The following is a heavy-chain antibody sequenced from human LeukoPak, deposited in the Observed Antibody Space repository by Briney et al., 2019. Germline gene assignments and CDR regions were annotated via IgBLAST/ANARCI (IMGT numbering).Heavy chain of an antibody. D-gene: IGHD6-6*01. CDR2: IHRSGNT. V-gene: IGHV4-38-2*02. J-gene: IGHJ4*02. CDR1: GPSISSGYY. CDR3: SRLLLPARPRVDH. Sequence: KGSETLSLTCTVSGPSISSGYYWGWIRQPPGKGLEWIGCIHRSGNTYYNASLKSRVTISSDTSKNQFSLKLSSVTAADTAVYYCSRLLLPARPRVDHWGQGALVTVSS.